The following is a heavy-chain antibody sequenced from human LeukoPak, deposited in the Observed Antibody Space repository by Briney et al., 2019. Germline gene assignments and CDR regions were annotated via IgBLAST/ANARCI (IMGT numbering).Heavy chain of an antibody. D-gene: IGHD2-2*01. V-gene: IGHV1-46*01. CDR1: GYTFTSYY. CDR2: INPSGGST. Sequence: ASVKVSCKASGYTFTSYYMHWVRQAPGQGLEWMGIINPSGGSTSYAQKFQGRVTMTRDTSTSTVYMELSSLRSEDTAVYYCAIGEDIVVVPAARRGDYYYGMDVWGRGTTVTVSS. CDR3: AIGEDIVVVPAARRGDYYYGMDV. J-gene: IGHJ6*02.